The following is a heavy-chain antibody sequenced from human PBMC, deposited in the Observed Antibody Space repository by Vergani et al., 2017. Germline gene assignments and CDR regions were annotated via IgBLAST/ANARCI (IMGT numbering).Heavy chain of an antibody. Sequence: DVQLLESGGGLVQPGGSLSLSCAASGFIFSKTAMTWVRQTPGKGLEWVSVISPSGSRTYYADSVKGRFTMSRDNSKNTLYLQMNSPRADDTAVYYCAKQYFVSGNYLFDYWGQGTLVTVSS. CDR1: GFIFSKTA. V-gene: IGHV3-23*01. CDR3: AKQYFVSGNYLFDY. J-gene: IGHJ4*02. D-gene: IGHD3-10*01. CDR2: ISPSGSRT.